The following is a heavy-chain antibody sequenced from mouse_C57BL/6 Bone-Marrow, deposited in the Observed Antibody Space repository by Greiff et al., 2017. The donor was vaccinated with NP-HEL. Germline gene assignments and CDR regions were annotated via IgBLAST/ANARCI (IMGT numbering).Heavy chain of an antibody. D-gene: IGHD1-1*01. Sequence: EVQRVESGPVLVKPGASVKMSCKASGYTFTDYYMNWVKQSHGKSLEWIGVINPYNGGTSYNQKFKGKATLTVDKSSSTAYMELNSLTSEDSAVYYCAREYYGSSYVANWYFDVWGTGTTVTVSS. V-gene: IGHV1-19*01. CDR3: AREYYGSSYVANWYFDV. CDR2: INPYNGGT. J-gene: IGHJ1*03. CDR1: GYTFTDYY.